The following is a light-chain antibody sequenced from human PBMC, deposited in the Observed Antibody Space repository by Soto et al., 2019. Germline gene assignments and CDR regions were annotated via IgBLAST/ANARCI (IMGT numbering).Light chain of an antibody. CDR1: QGISNY. V-gene: IGKV1-27*01. J-gene: IGKJ1*01. Sequence: DIQMTQSPSSLSASVRDRVTITCRASQGISNYLAWYQQKPGKVPKLLLYAASTLQSGVPSRFSGSGSGTDFTLTIRSLQAEDVATYYCQKSDSAPWTFGQGTKVEIQ. CDR2: AAS. CDR3: QKSDSAPWT.